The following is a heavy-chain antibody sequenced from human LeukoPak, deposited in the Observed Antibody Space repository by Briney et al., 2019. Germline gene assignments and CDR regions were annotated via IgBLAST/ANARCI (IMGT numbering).Heavy chain of an antibody. CDR2: TYYRAKWYN. J-gene: IGHJ3*02. Sequence: SQTLSLTCALSGDTFSSNSAAWNWIRQSPSRGLEWLGRTYYRAKWYNEYAVSVKSRITINPDTSKNQFSLQLNSVAPEDTAVYYCARFRHDAFDIWGQGTLVTVSS. CDR3: ARFRHDAFDI. CDR1: GDTFSSNSAA. V-gene: IGHV6-1*01.